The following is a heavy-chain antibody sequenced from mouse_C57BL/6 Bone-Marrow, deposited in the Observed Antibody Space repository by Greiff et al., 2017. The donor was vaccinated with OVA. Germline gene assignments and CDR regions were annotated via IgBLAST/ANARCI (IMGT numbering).Heavy chain of an antibody. J-gene: IGHJ4*01. V-gene: IGHV1-19*01. D-gene: IGHD1-1*01. CDR3: ASISYYGIAMDY. Sequence: EVQLQQSGPVLVKPGASVKMSCKASGYTFTDYYLNWVKQSHGKSLEWIGVINPYNGGTSYNQKFKGKATLTVDTSSSTAYMELNSLTSEDSAVYYCASISYYGIAMDYWGQGTSVTVSS. CDR2: INPYNGGT. CDR1: GYTFTDYY.